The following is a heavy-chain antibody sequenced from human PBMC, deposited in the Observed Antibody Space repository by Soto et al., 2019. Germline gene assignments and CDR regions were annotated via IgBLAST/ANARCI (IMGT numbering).Heavy chain of an antibody. J-gene: IGHJ5*02. V-gene: IGHV1-69*06. CDR3: ARVRALRFLGRPNWFDP. Sequence: SGKVSCKASGGTFSSYAISWVRQAPGQGLEWMGGIIPIFGTANYAQKFQGRVTITADKSTSTAYMELSSLRSEDTAVYYCARVRALRFLGRPNWFDPWGQGTLVTVSS. CDR2: IIPIFGTA. CDR1: GGTFSSYA. D-gene: IGHD3-3*01.